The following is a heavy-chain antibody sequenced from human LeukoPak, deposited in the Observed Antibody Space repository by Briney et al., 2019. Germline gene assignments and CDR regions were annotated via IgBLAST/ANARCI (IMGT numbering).Heavy chain of an antibody. J-gene: IGHJ5*02. Sequence: ASVKVSCKASGYSFSYSYIHWVRQAPAQGLELLGRINLKSGGTTYAQKFQGRVAMTRDTSISTAYMELSRLRSDDTAVYYCARDRDSRNWFGPWGQGTLVTVSS. V-gene: IGHV1-2*06. D-gene: IGHD6-13*01. CDR3: ARDRDSRNWFGP. CDR2: INLKSGGT. CDR1: GYSFSYSY.